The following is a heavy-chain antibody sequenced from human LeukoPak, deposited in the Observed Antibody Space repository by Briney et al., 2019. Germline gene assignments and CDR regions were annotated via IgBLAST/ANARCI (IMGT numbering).Heavy chain of an antibody. Sequence: PGGSLRLSCAASGFTVSSNYMSWVRQAPGKGLEWVSVIYSGGSTYYADSVKGRFTISRDNSKNTLYLQMNSLRAEDTAVYYCAGDLDYNWFDPWGQGTLVTVSS. CDR3: AGDLDYNWFDP. CDR2: IYSGGST. J-gene: IGHJ5*02. V-gene: IGHV3-66*02. CDR1: GFTVSSNY. D-gene: IGHD3-3*01.